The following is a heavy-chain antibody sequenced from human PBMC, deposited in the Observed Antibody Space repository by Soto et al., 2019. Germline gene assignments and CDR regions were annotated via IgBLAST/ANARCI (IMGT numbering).Heavy chain of an antibody. J-gene: IGHJ5*02. CDR3: ARMYSSGSGWFHP. V-gene: IGHV4-31*03. CDR2: FYSSGSI. CDR1: GYSITAGGYY. Sequence: SETLSLTCLVSGYSITAGGYYWSWIRHHPGKGLEWIGSFYSSGSIIYNPSLRSRVSISGDTSSNQFSMSLTSVTAADTARYYCARMYSSGSGWFHPWGQGTLVTVSS. D-gene: IGHD6-19*01.